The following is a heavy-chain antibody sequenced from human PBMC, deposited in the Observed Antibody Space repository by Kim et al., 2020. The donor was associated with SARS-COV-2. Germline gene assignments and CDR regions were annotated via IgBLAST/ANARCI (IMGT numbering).Heavy chain of an antibody. CDR1: GFTFSSYG. D-gene: IGHD4-17*01. Sequence: GGSLRLSCAASGFTFSSYGMHWVRQAPGKGLEWVAVISYDGSNKYYADSVKGRFTISRDNSKNTLYLQMNSLRAEDTAVYYCARDTGDYPFDYWGQGTLVTVAS. CDR3: ARDTGDYPFDY. J-gene: IGHJ4*02. V-gene: IGHV3-33*05. CDR2: ISYDGSNK.